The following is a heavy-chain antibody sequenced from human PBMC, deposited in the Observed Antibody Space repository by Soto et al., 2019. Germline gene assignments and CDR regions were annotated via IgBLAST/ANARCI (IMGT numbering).Heavy chain of an antibody. J-gene: IGHJ3*01. CDR3: ARGRGGSYGGNSAHYDV. Sequence: QVHLVESGGGVVQPGTSLRLSCEASGFTFSGFGMHWVRQTPGKGLEWVAVIWYDGSKEYFADCVKGRFTISRDNSKNALYLQMNSXRAEDSAIYYCARGRGGSYGGNSAHYDVWGQGTLVTVSS. CDR1: GFTFSGFG. D-gene: IGHD4-17*01. V-gene: IGHV3-33*01. CDR2: IWYDGSKE.